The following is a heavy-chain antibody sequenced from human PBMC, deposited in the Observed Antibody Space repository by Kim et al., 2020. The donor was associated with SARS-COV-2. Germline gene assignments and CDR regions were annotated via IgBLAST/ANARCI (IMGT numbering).Heavy chain of an antibody. Sequence: SETLSLTCTVSGDSISSGGYHWTWIRQHPGKGLEWIGHIFYSGSPDYNPSLKSRVTISVDRSKNQFSLKLTSVTAADTAMYYGARVVWIQLWLQGWYFDLGGRGPLVPVPS. V-gene: IGHV4-31*03. D-gene: IGHD5-18*01. CDR2: IFYSGSP. J-gene: IGHJ2*01. CDR1: GDSISSGGYH. CDR3: ARVVWIQLWLQGWYFDL.